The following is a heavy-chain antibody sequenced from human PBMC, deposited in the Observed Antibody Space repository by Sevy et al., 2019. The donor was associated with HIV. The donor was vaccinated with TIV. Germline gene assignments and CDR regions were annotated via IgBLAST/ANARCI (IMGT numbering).Heavy chain of an antibody. Sequence: SVKASCKASGYTFISYGITWVRQAPGQGLEWMGWISAYNGNTNYAQKLQGRVTMTTDTSTSTAYMELRSLRSDDTAVYYCARPYCSGGSCYRWYFDYWGQGTLVTVSS. CDR1: GYTFISYG. V-gene: IGHV1-18*01. D-gene: IGHD2-15*01. CDR2: ISAYNGNT. J-gene: IGHJ4*02. CDR3: ARPYCSGGSCYRWYFDY.